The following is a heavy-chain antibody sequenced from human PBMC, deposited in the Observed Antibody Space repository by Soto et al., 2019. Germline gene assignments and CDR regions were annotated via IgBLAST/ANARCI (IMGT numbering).Heavy chain of an antibody. CDR2: IYHSGST. J-gene: IGHJ4*02. Sequence: PSETLSLTCAVSGGSISSGGYSWSWIRQPPGKGLEWIGYIYHSGSTYYNPSLKSRVTISVDRSKNQFSLKLGSVTAADTAVYYCARGLITGSHCSGGWYYLDSWGQGTQVTVS. CDR1: GGSISSGGYS. CDR3: ARGLITGSHCSGGWYYLDS. D-gene: IGHD2-15*01. V-gene: IGHV4-30-2*01.